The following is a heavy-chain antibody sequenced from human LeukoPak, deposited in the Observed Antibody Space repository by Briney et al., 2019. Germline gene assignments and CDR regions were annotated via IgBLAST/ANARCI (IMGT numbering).Heavy chain of an antibody. CDR3: TREEAAALNSYYYYYMDV. CDR2: IWYDGSNK. V-gene: IGHV3-33*01. CDR1: GFTFSSYG. Sequence: PGGSLRLSCAASGFTFSSYGMHWVRQAPGKGLEWVAVIWYDGSNKYYADSVKGRFTISRDDSKSIAYLQMNSLKTEDTAVYYCTREEAAALNSYYYYYMDVWGKGTTVTVSS. J-gene: IGHJ6*03. D-gene: IGHD6-13*01.